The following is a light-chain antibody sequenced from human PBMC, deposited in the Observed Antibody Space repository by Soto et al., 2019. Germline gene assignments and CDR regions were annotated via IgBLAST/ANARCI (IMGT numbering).Light chain of an antibody. V-gene: IGLV1-40*01. CDR1: SSNIGAGYD. CDR2: GNS. J-gene: IGLJ2*01. Sequence: QSVLTQPPSVSGAPGQRVTISCTGSSSNIGAGYDVHWYQQLPGTAPKLLIYGNSNRPSGVPDRFSGSKSGTSASLAITGLQAEDEADYYCQSYDSSLSGVVFGGRTKRTVL. CDR3: QSYDSSLSGVV.